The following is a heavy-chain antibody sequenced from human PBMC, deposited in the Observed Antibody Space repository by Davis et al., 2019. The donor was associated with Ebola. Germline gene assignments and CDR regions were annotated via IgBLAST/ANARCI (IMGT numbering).Heavy chain of an antibody. V-gene: IGHV1-2*02. CDR2: INPNSGGT. CDR3: AIYDSPQRARLYYNYGMDV. D-gene: IGHD5/OR15-5a*01. CDR1: GYTFTGYY. Sequence: AASVNVSCKASGYTFTGYYMHWVRPAPGQGLVWMGCINPNSGGTNFAQKFQGRVTITADKSTSTAYMELSSLRSEDTAVYSGAIYDSPQRARLYYNYGMDVWGQGTTATVSS. J-gene: IGHJ6*02.